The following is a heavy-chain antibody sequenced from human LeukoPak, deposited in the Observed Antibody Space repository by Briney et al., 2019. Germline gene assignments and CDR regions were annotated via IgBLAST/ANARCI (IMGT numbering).Heavy chain of an antibody. CDR3: VKDVLGSAGLDI. CDR2: ISWKSDSV. CDR1: NFTFDEYA. D-gene: IGHD3-16*01. J-gene: IGHJ6*02. V-gene: IGHV3-9*01. Sequence: GRPPRLLCVGYNFTFDEYAMHGLREATGKGLEGGGGISWKSDSVDYADSVEGRFTISRDNAQDYLYLQMDSLRPEDTAVYFCVKDVLGSAGLDIWGQGTAVTVSS.